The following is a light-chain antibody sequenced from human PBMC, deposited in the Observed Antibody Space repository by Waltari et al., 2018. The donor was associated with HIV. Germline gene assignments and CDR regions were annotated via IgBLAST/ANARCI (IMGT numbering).Light chain of an antibody. J-gene: IGKJ2*01. CDR3: QQFDTYYT. CDR2: LAS. Sequence: DIRMTQSPSTLSASIGDRVTITCRASQNIGNSLAWSQQKPGQAPKLLISLASSLERGVPIRFSGSGSGSEFTLTISSLQNEDFATYYCQQFDTYYTFGPGTRLE. V-gene: IGKV1-5*03. CDR1: QNIGNS.